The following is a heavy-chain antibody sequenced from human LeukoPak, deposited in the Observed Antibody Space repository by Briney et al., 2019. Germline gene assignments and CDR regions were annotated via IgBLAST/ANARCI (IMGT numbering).Heavy chain of an antibody. J-gene: IGHJ4*02. V-gene: IGHV4-39*01. CDR3: AHIRCFDWLHGY. D-gene: IGHD3-9*01. CDR2: IYYSGST. Sequence: SETLSLTCTVSGGSISSSSYYWGWIRQPPGKGLEWIGSIYYSGSTYYNPSLKSRVTISVDTSKNQFSLKLSSVTAADTAVYYCAHIRCFDWLHGYWGQGTLVTVSS. CDR1: GGSISSSSYY.